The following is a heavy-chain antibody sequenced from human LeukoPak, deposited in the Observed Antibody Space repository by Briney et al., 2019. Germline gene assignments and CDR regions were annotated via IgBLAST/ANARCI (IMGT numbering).Heavy chain of an antibody. CDR3: AKNAGAAAGSDNNWFDP. V-gene: IGHV3-23*01. J-gene: IGHJ5*02. D-gene: IGHD6-13*01. CDR2: ISGSGDST. CDR1: GFTFSSYA. Sequence: GGSLKLSCAASGFTFSSYATSWVRQAPGKGLEWVSAISGSGDSTYYPDSVKGRFTISRDNSKNTLYLQMNSLRADDTAVYYCAKNAGAAAGSDNNWFDPWGQGALVTVSS.